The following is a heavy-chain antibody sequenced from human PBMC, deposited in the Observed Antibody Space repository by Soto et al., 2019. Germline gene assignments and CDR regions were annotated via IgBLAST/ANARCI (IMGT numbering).Heavy chain of an antibody. CDR2: ISWNSGDI. CDR3: AVLWDVGFVVSADSDKVGGGDC. D-gene: IGHD1-26*01. J-gene: IGHJ4*02. Sequence: EVQLVESGGGVVQPGGSLRLSCAASGFSFENYAMNWVRQAPGKGLEWVSGISWNSGDIAYTDSVKGRFTISRDNAKNTMHLQMNRLSPGDADLYLCAVLWDVGFVVSADSDKVGGGDCWGQGPLVTVSS. V-gene: IGHV3-9*01. CDR1: GFSFENYA.